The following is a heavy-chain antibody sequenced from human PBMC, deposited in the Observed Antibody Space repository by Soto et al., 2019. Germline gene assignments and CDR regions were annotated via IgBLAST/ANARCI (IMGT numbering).Heavy chain of an antibody. CDR2: ISYDGSNK. CDR1: GFTFSSYG. CDR3: ADGGRYPYY. Sequence: GGSLRLSCAASGFTFSSYGMHWVRQAPGKGLEWVAVISYDGSNKYYADSVKGRFTISRDNSKNTVYLQMTSLRADDTAVYYCADGGRYPYYWGPRTLVTVSS. V-gene: IGHV3-30*03. D-gene: IGHD3-16*01. J-gene: IGHJ4*02.